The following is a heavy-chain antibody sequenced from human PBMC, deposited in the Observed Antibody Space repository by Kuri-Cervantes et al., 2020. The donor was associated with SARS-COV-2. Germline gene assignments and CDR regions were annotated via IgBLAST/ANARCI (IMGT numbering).Heavy chain of an antibody. CDR2: ISYDGSNK. D-gene: IGHD2-8*01. CDR1: GFTFSSYA. Sequence: GGSLRLSCAASGFTFSSYAMHWVLQAPGKGLEWVAVISYDGSNKYYADSVKGRFTISRDNSKNTLYLQMNSLRAEDTAVYYCAKDLMVTTSHYYYYYMDVWGKGTTVTVSS. V-gene: IGHV3-30-3*01. J-gene: IGHJ6*03. CDR3: AKDLMVTTSHYYYYYMDV.